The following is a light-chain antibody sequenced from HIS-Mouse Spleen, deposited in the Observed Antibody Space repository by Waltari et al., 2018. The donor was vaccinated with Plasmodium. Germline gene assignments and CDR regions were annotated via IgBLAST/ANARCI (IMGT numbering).Light chain of an antibody. CDR1: QSISSW. J-gene: IGKJ1*01. CDR2: KES. V-gene: IGKV1-5*03. CDR3: QQYNSYSWT. Sequence: DIQMTQSPSTLSASVGDRVTITCRASQSISSWLGWYQQKPGKAPKLLIYKESSLESGVPSRFSVSGSGTEFTLTISSLQPDDFATDCCQQYNSYSWTFGQGTKVEIK.